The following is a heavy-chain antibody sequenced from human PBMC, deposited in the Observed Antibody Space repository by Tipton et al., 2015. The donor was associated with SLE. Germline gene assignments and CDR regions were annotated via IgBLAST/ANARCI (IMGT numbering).Heavy chain of an antibody. V-gene: IGHV4-61*02. CDR2: LTTSGRT. CDR3: ARVVAAVDYYYYYMDV. Sequence: TLSLTCTVSGGSISSGSYFWTWIRQPAGKGLEWIGRLTTSGRTNYIPSLKSRVTISVDTSKNQFSLKLSSVSAADTAVYYCARVVAAVDYYYYYMDVWGKGTTVTVSS. CDR1: GGSISSGSYF. J-gene: IGHJ6*03. D-gene: IGHD6-13*01.